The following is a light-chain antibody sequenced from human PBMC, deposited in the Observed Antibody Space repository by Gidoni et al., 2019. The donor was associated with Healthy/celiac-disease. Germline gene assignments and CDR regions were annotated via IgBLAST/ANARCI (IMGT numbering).Light chain of an antibody. Sequence: EIVLTQYPATLSLSPGERATLSCRASQSVSSYLAWYQQKPGQAPRLLIYDASNRATGIPARFSGSGSGTDFTLTISSLEPEDFAVYYCQQRSNWHGLTFGGGTKVEIK. J-gene: IGKJ4*01. CDR2: DAS. CDR3: QQRSNWHGLT. V-gene: IGKV3-11*01. CDR1: QSVSSY.